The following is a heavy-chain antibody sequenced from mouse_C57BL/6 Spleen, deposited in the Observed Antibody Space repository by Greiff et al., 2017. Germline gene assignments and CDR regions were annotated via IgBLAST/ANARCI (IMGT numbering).Heavy chain of an antibody. V-gene: IGHV1-39*01. Sequence: VQLQQSGPELVKPGASVKMSCKASGYSFTDYYMNWVKQSNGKSLEWIGVINPNYGNTNYNEKFKGKATVTADQSSNTAYMQLNSLTSEDSAVYYGARESYYDYDVPYECWGQGTTLTVA. J-gene: IGHJ2*01. CDR1: GYSFTDYY. CDR2: INPNYGNT. CDR3: ARESYYDYDVPYEC. D-gene: IGHD2-4*01.